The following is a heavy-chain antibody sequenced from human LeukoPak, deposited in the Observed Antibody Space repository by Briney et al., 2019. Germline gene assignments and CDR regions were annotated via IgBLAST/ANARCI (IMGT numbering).Heavy chain of an antibody. J-gene: IGHJ3*02. D-gene: IGHD3-10*01. V-gene: IGHV3-23*01. CDR3: ARDQVLRFGPRTAFDI. CDR1: GFTFSSYA. Sequence: GGSLRLSCAASGFTFSSYAMSWVRQAPGKGLEWVSAISGSGGSTYYADSVKGRFTISRDNAKNSLYLQMNSLRDEDTAVYYCARDQVLRFGPRTAFDIWGQGTMVTVSS. CDR2: ISGSGGST.